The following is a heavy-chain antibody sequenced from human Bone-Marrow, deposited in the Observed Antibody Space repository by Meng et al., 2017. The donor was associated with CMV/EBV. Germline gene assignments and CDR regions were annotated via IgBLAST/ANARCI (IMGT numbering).Heavy chain of an antibody. Sequence: SETLSLTCTVSGGSISSYYWSWIRQPAGKGLEWIGEINHSGSTNYNPSLKSRVTISVDTSKNQFSLRLTSVTAADTTVYYCARLREIGGVFDYWGQGTLVTVSS. V-gene: IGHV4-59*08. D-gene: IGHD2-15*01. CDR1: GGSISSYY. CDR2: INHSGST. J-gene: IGHJ4*02. CDR3: ARLREIGGVFDY.